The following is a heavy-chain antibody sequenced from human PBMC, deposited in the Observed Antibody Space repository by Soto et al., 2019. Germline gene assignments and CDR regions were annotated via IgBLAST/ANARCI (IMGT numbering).Heavy chain of an antibody. V-gene: IGHV4-59*01. CDR3: ARDGGYCSGGSCYPSYYYYGMDV. CDR1: GGSISSYY. D-gene: IGHD2-15*01. CDR2: IYYSGST. J-gene: IGHJ6*02. Sequence: PSETLSLTCTVSGGSISSYYWSWIRQPPGKGLEWIGYIYYSGSTNYNPSLKSRVTISVDTSKNQFSLKLSSVTAADTVVYYCARDGGYCSGGSCYPSYYYYGMDVWGQGTTVTVSS.